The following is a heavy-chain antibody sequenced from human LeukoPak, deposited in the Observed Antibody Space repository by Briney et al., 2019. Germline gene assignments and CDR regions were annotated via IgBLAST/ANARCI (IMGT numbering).Heavy chain of an antibody. V-gene: IGHV1-2*06. CDR2: INPNSGGT. J-gene: IGHJ4*02. CDR3: ARDSDTYDYVWGSYRFDY. CDR1: GYTFTGYH. Sequence: GASVKVSCKASGYTFTGYHMHWVRQAPGQGLEWMGRINPNSGGTNYAQKFQGRVTMTRDTSISTAYMELSRLRSDDTAVYYCARDSDTYDYVWGSYRFDYWGQGTLVTVSS. D-gene: IGHD3-16*02.